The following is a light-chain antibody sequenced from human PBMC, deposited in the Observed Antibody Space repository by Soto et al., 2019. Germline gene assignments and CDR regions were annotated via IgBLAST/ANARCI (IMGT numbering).Light chain of an antibody. CDR1: QGISNF. Sequence: DIQMTQSPSSLSASVGDRVTITCRASQGISNFLAWYQQKPGKVPKLLISAASTLQSGVPSRFSGSGSATDFTRTITSLQSEGVATYYCPKYSSVITFGQGTRLEIK. J-gene: IGKJ5*01. CDR2: AAS. V-gene: IGKV1-27*01. CDR3: PKYSSVIT.